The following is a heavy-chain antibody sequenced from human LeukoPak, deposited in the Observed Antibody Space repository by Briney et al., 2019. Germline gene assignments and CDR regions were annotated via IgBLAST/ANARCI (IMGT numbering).Heavy chain of an antibody. D-gene: IGHD6-19*01. CDR2: ISSSSSTI. Sequence: GGSLRLSCAASGFTFSSYSMNWVRQAPGKGLEWVSYISSSSSTIYYADSVKGRFTISRDNAKNSLYLQMNSLRAEDTAVYYCARDLKVGSQWLPSGMDVWGQGTTVTVSS. CDR3: ARDLKVGSQWLPSGMDV. V-gene: IGHV3-48*01. J-gene: IGHJ6*02. CDR1: GFTFSSYS.